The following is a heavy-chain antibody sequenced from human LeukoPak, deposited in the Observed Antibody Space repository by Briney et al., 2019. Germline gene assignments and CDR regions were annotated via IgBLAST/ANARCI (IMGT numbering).Heavy chain of an antibody. J-gene: IGHJ5*02. V-gene: IGHV4-59*01. CDR2: IYYSGST. D-gene: IGHD6-13*01. Sequence: SETLSLTCTVSGGSISGYYWSWIRQPPGKGLEWIGYIYYSGSTNYNPSLKSRVTISVDTSKNQFSLKLNSVTAADTAVYYCAIGCSDGTPHNWFDPSGQGTLVTVSS. CDR1: GGSISGYY. CDR3: AIGCSDGTPHNWFDP.